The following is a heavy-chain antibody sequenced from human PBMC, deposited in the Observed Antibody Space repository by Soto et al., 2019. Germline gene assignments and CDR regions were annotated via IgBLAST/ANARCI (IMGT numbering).Heavy chain of an antibody. CDR1: GGSFSGYY. CDR3: ARADGSFDY. V-gene: IGHV4-34*01. Sequence: QVQLQQRGAGLLKPSETLSLTCAVYGGSFSGYYWSWICQPPGKGLAWIGEINHSGSTNYNPSLKSRVTISVDTSKNQFSLKLSSVTAADTAVYYCARADGSFDYWGQGTLVTVSS. CDR2: INHSGST. D-gene: IGHD3-10*01. J-gene: IGHJ4*02.